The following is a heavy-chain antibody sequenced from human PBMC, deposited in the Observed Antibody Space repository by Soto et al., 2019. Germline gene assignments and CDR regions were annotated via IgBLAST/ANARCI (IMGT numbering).Heavy chain of an antibody. CDR2: ISAYNGNT. Sequence: ASVKVSCKASGYTFTSYGISWVRQAPGQGLEWMGWISAYNGNTNYAQKLQGRVTMTTDTSTSTAYMGLRSLRSDDTAVYYCARDGLLWFGELSPFDYWGQGTLVTVSS. CDR1: GYTFTSYG. V-gene: IGHV1-18*04. CDR3: ARDGLLWFGELSPFDY. D-gene: IGHD3-10*01. J-gene: IGHJ4*02.